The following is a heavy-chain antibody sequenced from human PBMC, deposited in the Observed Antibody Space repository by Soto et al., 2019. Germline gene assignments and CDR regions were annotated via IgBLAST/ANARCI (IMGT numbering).Heavy chain of an antibody. V-gene: IGHV1-69*06. CDR3: ARPAAAGTYYYYYGMDV. D-gene: IGHD6-13*01. CDR1: GGTFSSYA. Sequence: ASVKVSCKASGGTFSSYAIGWVRQAPGQGLEWMGGIIPIFGTANYAQKFQGRVTITADKSTSTAYMELSSLRSGDTAVYYCARPAAAGTYYYYYGMDVWGQGTTVTVSS. CDR2: IIPIFGTA. J-gene: IGHJ6*02.